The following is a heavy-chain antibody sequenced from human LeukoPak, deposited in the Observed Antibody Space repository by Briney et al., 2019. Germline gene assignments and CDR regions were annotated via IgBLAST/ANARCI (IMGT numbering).Heavy chain of an antibody. J-gene: IGHJ4*02. CDR1: ADSLSSGGHY. CDR3: ARGGNRFGGFYFDY. V-gene: IGHV4-31*03. CDR2: IHHSGRS. Sequence: PQTLSLTCTVSADSLSSGGHYWAWIRQFPGKGLESIGFIHHSGRSRHNPSLKDRVAISVDTSRKQFALKLSSVTAADTAMYYCARGGNRFGGFYFDYWGQGIQVIVSS. D-gene: IGHD3-10*01.